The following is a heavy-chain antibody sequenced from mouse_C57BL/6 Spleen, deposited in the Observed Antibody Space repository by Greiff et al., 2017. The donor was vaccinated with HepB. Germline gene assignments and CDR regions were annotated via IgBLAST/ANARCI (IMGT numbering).Heavy chain of an antibody. D-gene: IGHD3-2*02. Sequence: EVQRVESGPGLAKPSQTLSLTCSVTGYSITSDYWNWIRKFPGNKLEYMGYISYSGSTYYNPSLKSRISITRDTSKNQYYLQLNSVTTEDTATYYCARKTSSGYSDWYFDVWGTGTTVTVSS. CDR3: ARKTSSGYSDWYFDV. V-gene: IGHV3-8*01. CDR2: ISYSGST. J-gene: IGHJ1*03. CDR1: GYSITSDY.